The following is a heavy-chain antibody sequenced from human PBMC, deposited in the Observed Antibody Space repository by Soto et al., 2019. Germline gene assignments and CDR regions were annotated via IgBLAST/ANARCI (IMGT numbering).Heavy chain of an antibody. CDR1: GYSISSGYY. D-gene: IGHD2-2*01. V-gene: IGHV4-38-2*01. J-gene: IGHJ5*02. CDR2: IYHSGST. Sequence: SETLSLTCAVSGYSISSGYYWGWIRQPPGKGLEWIGSIYHSGSTYYNPSLKSRVTISVDTSKNQFSLKLSSVTAADTAVYYCARAIIVVVPAAQYNWLDPWGQGTLVTVYS. CDR3: ARAIIVVVPAAQYNWLDP.